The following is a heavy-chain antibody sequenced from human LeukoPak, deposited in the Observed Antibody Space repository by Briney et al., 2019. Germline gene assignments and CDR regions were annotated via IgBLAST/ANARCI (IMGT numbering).Heavy chain of an antibody. CDR2: IYYSGST. D-gene: IGHD3-9*01. V-gene: IGHV4-59*01. Sequence: NPSETLSLTCTVSGGSISSYCWSWIRQPPGKGLEWIGYIYYSGSTNYNPSLKSRVTISVDTSKNQFSLKLSSVTAADTAVYYCARSSDILTGHDFDYWGQGTLVTVSS. CDR3: ARSSDILTGHDFDY. CDR1: GGSISSYC. J-gene: IGHJ4*02.